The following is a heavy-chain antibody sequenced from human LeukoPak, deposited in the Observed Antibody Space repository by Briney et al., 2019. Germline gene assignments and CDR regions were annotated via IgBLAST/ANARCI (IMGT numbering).Heavy chain of an antibody. CDR3: AKGKYSSGGVPDY. D-gene: IGHD6-19*01. J-gene: IGHJ4*02. CDR1: EFTFSSHA. CDR2: ISGGGEST. Sequence: GGSLRLSCVASEFTFSSHAMNWVRQAPGKGLEWVSSISGGGESTYYADSVKGRFTVSRDNSKNTLYLQINSLRGEDTAVYYCAKGKYSSGGVPDYWGQGALVTVSS. V-gene: IGHV3-23*01.